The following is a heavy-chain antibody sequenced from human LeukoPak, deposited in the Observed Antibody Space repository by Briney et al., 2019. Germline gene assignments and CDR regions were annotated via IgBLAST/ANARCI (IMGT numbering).Heavy chain of an antibody. V-gene: IGHV3-30*02. J-gene: IGHJ4*02. D-gene: IGHD6-19*01. CDR2: IRHDGSYQ. CDR3: AKNRDSSDYPRDFDY. CDR1: RFTSSIYG. Sequence: GGSLRLSCAASRFTSSIYGMHWVRQTPGKGPEWVAFIRHDGSYQQYADSVKGRFTVSRDNSKDTVYLQMNSLRTEDTAVYYCAKNRDSSDYPRDFDYWGQGTLVTVSS.